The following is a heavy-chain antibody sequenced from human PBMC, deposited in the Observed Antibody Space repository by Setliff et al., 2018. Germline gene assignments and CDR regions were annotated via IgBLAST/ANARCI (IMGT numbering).Heavy chain of an antibody. CDR3: ARYPGIAAAVYSDY. V-gene: IGHV7-4-1*02. Sequence: GASVKVSCKASGYTFTGYYMHWVRQAPGQGLEWMGWINTNTGNPSYAQDFTGRFVFSLDTSVSTAYLELRSLRSDDTAVYYCARYPGIAAAVYSDYWGQGTLVTVSS. J-gene: IGHJ4*02. CDR2: INTNTGNP. D-gene: IGHD6-13*01. CDR1: GYTFTGYY.